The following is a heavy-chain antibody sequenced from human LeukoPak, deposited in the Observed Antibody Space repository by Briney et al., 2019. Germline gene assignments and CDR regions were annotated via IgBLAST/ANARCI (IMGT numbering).Heavy chain of an antibody. CDR3: ARDARGGLDY. V-gene: IGHV3-53*01. D-gene: IGHD3-10*01. CDR1: GFTFTTYW. Sequence: GGSLRLSCAASGFTFTTYWMSWVRQAPGKGLEWVSVIYSGGSTYYADSVKGRFTISRDNSKNTLYLQMNSLRAEDTAVYYCARDARGGLDYWGQGTLVTVSS. CDR2: IYSGGST. J-gene: IGHJ4*02.